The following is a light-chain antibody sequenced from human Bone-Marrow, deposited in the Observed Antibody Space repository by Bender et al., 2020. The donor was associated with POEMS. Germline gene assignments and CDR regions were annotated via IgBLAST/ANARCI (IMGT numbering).Light chain of an antibody. CDR2: GNV. CDR3: SSWDDSLSGWV. CDR1: SSNIGAGSD. Sequence: QSVLTQPPSVSGAPGRRVTIPCTGNSSNIGAGSDVHWYQHLPGTAPKPHIYGNVKRPPGVPDRFSGSKSGTSASLAISDIQSEDEGAYYCSSWDDSLSGWVFGGGTKLPVL. J-gene: IGLJ3*02. V-gene: IGLV1-40*01.